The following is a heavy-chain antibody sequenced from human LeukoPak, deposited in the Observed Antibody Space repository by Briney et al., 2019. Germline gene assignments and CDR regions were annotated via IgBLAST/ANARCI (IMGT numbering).Heavy chain of an antibody. D-gene: IGHD2-15*01. CDR1: GGSISSSSYY. CDR3: ASWVAGSSFDY. J-gene: IGHJ4*02. CDR2: IYYSGST. Sequence: SETLSLTCTVSGGSISSSSYYWGWIRQPPGKGLEWIGSIYYSGSTYYNPSLKSRVTISVDTSKNQFSLKLSSVTAADTAVYYCASWVAGSSFDYWGQGTLVTVSS. V-gene: IGHV4-39*07.